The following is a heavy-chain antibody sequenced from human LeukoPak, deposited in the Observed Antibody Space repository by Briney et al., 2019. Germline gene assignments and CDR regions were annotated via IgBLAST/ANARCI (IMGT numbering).Heavy chain of an antibody. J-gene: IGHJ6*03. V-gene: IGHV3-13*01. CDR3: TRDIAGSGTAMDV. Sequence: GGSLRLSCAASGFTFSTYDMHWVRQVTGEGLEWVAAIGTGGDTYYAGSVKGRFTISRENGKNSLFLQMNSLKAGDTAAYYCTRDIAGSGTAMDVWGKGTTVTVPS. D-gene: IGHD2-15*01. CDR1: GFTFSTYD. CDR2: IGTGGDT.